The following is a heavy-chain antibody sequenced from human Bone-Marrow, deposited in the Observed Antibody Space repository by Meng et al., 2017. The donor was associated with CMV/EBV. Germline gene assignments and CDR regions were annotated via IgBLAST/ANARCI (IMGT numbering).Heavy chain of an antibody. CDR2: ISYSGNT. D-gene: IGHD2-2*01. CDR3: ARAGKDIVIVPADNPYYFYGMDV. J-gene: IGHJ6*02. Sequence: LRLSCTLSGGPISSGDYYWHWIRQSPGTGLEWIGYISYSGNTYYNPSLKSRVTISVDTSKNQFSLNLSSVTAADTAVYYCARAGKDIVIVPADNPYYFYGMDVWGQGTTVTVSS. V-gene: IGHV4-30-4*08. CDR1: GGPISSGDYY.